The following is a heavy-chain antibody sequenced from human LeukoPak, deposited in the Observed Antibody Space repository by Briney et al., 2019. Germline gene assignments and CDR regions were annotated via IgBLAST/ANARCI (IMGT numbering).Heavy chain of an antibody. D-gene: IGHD1-1*01. Sequence: GGSLRLSCAASGFTFSTYGMHWVRQAPGKGLEWVAFIQYDGSNKYYADSVKGRFTISGDNSKNALYLQMNSLRAEDTAMYYCAKDQQLEPFHYWGQGTLVTVSS. CDR2: IQYDGSNK. J-gene: IGHJ4*02. CDR1: GFTFSTYG. V-gene: IGHV3-30*02. CDR3: AKDQQLEPFHY.